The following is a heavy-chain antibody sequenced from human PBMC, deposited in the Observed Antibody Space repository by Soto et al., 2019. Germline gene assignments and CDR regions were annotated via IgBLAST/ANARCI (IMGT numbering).Heavy chain of an antibody. CDR1: GFTFSSYA. V-gene: IGHV3-30-3*01. Sequence: PGGSLRLSCAASGFTFSSYAMSWVRQAPGKGLEWVAVISYDGSNKYYADSVKGRFTISRDNSKNTLYLQMNSLRAEDTAVYYCARDITNYYDSSDGGGYWGQGTLVTVSS. D-gene: IGHD3-22*01. CDR3: ARDITNYYDSSDGGGY. CDR2: ISYDGSNK. J-gene: IGHJ4*02.